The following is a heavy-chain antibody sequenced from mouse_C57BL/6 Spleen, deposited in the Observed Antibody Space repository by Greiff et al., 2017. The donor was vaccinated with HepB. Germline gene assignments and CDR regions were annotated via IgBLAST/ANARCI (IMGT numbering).Heavy chain of an antibody. CDR2: ISSGGSYT. V-gene: IGHV5-6*02. J-gene: IGHJ4*01. Sequence: EVKLEESGGDLVKPGGSLKLSCAASGFTFSSYGMSWVRQTPDKRLEWVATISSGGSYTYYPDSVKGRFTISRDNAKNTLYLQMSSLKSEDTAMYYCARQGSTVVAMDYWGQGTSVTVSS. D-gene: IGHD1-1*01. CDR3: ARQGSTVVAMDY. CDR1: GFTFSSYG.